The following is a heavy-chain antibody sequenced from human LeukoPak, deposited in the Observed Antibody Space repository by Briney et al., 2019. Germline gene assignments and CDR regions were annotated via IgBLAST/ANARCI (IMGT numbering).Heavy chain of an antibody. Sequence: SETLSLTCSVSGYSISSAYYWGWIRQPPGKGLEWIGSIYYSGSTYYNPSLKSRVTISVDTSKNQFSLKLSSVTAADTAVYYCARGVANYFDYWGQGTLVTVSS. CDR1: GYSISSAYY. J-gene: IGHJ4*02. CDR3: ARGVANYFDY. CDR2: IYYSGST. V-gene: IGHV4-38-2*02. D-gene: IGHD2-15*01.